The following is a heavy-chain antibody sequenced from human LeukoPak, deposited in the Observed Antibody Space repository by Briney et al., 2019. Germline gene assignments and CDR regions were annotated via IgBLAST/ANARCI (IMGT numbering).Heavy chain of an antibody. CDR1: GYAFTSYG. CDR2: ISAYNGNT. V-gene: IGHV1-18*01. D-gene: IGHD3-3*01. CDR3: ARDLYDFWSGYYGRFDP. Sequence: GASVKVSCKASGYAFTSYGISWVRQAPGQGLEWMGWISAYNGNTNYAQKLQGRVTMTTGTSTSTAYMELRSLRSDDTAVYYCARDLYDFWSGYYGRFDPWGQGTLVTVSS. J-gene: IGHJ5*02.